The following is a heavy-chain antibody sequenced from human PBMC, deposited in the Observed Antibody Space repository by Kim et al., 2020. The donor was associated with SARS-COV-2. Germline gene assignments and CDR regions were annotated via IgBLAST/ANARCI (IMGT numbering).Heavy chain of an antibody. D-gene: IGHD4-17*01. CDR3: ARDLTIVMTTVPSPRYYYYGMDV. CDR1: GFTFSDYY. Sequence: GGSLRLSCAASGFTFSDYYMSWIRQAPGKGLEWVSYISSSGSTIYYADSVKGRFTISRDNAKNSLYLQMNSLRAEDTAVYYCARDLTIVMTTVPSPRYYYYGMDVWGQGTTVTVSS. CDR2: ISSSGSTI. J-gene: IGHJ6*02. V-gene: IGHV3-11*01.